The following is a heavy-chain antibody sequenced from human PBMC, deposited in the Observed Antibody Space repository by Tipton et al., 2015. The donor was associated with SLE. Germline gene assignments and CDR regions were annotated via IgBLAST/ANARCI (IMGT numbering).Heavy chain of an antibody. V-gene: IGHV4-39*07. D-gene: IGHD3-16*01. Sequence: TLSLTCTVSGGSISSSNYYWGWIRQPPGKGLEWIGSIYYSGSTYYNPSLKSRVSISVDTSENHFSLNLNSVTAADTAVYFCARQRGYYDGTPFPPWNFDLWGRGTQVTVSS. CDR1: GGSISSSNYY. J-gene: IGHJ2*01. CDR3: ARQRGYYDGTPFPPWNFDL. CDR2: IYYSGST.